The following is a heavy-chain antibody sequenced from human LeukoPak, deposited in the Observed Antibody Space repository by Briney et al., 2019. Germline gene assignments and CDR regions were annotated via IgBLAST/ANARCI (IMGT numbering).Heavy chain of an antibody. V-gene: IGHV3-30*12. J-gene: IGHJ6*04. CDR3: ARGGGDDILTGSHLDV. CDR1: GLSFSSYG. CDR2: IQYDGSNK. D-gene: IGHD3-9*01. Sequence: GGSLRLSCAASGLSFSSYGMHWVRQAPGKGLEWVAFIQYDGSNKFYADSVKGRFTISRDNAKNSLYLQMNSLRAEDTAVYYCARGGGDDILTGSHLDVWGKGTTVTVSS.